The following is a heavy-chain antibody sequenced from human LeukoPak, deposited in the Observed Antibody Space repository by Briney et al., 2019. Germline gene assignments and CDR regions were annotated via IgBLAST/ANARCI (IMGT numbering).Heavy chain of an antibody. J-gene: IGHJ4*02. V-gene: IGHV1-18*01. D-gene: IGHD6-13*01. Sequence: GASVKVSCKASGYTFTSYGISWVRQAPGQGLEWMGWISAYNGNTNYAQKLQGRVTMTTDTSTSTAYMELRSLRSDDTAVYYCARISSWYSHLGYYFDYWGQGTLVTVSS. CDR1: GYTFTSYG. CDR2: ISAYNGNT. CDR3: ARISSWYSHLGYYFDY.